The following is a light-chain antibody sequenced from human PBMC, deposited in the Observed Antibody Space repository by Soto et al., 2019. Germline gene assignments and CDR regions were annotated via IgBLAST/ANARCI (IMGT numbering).Light chain of an antibody. CDR3: QQYGSSPPT. Sequence: EIVLTQSPGTLSLSPGERATLSCRASQSVSSSYLAWYQQKPGQAPRLLIYGASSRATGIPDRFSGSGSGTDFTVTISRLEPDDFAVYYWQQYGSSPPTFGQGTKVEIK. CDR1: QSVSSSY. V-gene: IGKV3-20*01. J-gene: IGKJ1*01. CDR2: GAS.